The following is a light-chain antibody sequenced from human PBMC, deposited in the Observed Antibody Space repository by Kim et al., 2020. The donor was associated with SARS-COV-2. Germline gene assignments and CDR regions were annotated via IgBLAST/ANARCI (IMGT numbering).Light chain of an antibody. CDR3: SSYTSSSTFVV. J-gene: IGLJ2*01. CDR1: SSDIGGYNY. V-gene: IGLV2-14*03. CDR2: DVS. Sequence: QSALTQPASMSGSPGQSITISCTGTSSDIGGYNYVSWYQQHPGKAPKLMIYDVSNRPSGVSNRFSGSKSGNTASLTISGLQAEDEASYYCSSYTSSSTFVVFGGGTQLTVL.